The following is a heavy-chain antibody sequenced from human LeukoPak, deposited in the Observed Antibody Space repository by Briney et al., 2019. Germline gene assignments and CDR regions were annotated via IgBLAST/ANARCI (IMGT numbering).Heavy chain of an antibody. J-gene: IGHJ4*02. Sequence: EGSLRLSCAASGFTFSNYAMSWARQAPGKGLEWVSAISGSGGSTYYADSVKGRFTISRDNSKNTLYLQMNSLRAEDTAVYYCTKGTIWLPFDYWGQGTLVTVSS. CDR1: GFTFSNYA. D-gene: IGHD5-18*01. CDR2: ISGSGGST. CDR3: TKGTIWLPFDY. V-gene: IGHV3-23*01.